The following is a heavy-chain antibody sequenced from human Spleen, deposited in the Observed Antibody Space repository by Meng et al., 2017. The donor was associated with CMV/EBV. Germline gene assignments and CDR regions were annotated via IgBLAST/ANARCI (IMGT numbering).Heavy chain of an antibody. CDR1: TNTFSTYY. Sequence: SCKTSTNTFSTYYIHGVRQAPGQGPEWMGFMNPSGGTKSYAQNFQTRVTMTRDTSTSTVYMELSSLRSEDTAVYYCARDGSYGTDYWGQGTLVTVSS. D-gene: IGHD3-10*01. J-gene: IGHJ4*02. V-gene: IGHV1-46*01. CDR2: MNPSGGTK. CDR3: ARDGSYGTDY.